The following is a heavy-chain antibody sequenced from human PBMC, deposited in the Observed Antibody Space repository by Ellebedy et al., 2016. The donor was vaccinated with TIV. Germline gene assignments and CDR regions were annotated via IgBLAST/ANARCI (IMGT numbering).Heavy chain of an antibody. CDR2: IIPIFGTA. Sequence: ASVKVSCKASGGTFSSYAISWVRQAPGQGLEWMGGIIPIFGTANYAQKFQGRVTMTTDTSTSTAYMELRSLRSDDTAVYYCARTYYYGSGAKPHDNNWYDPWGQGTLVTVSS. J-gene: IGHJ5*02. CDR3: ARTYYYGSGAKPHDNNWYDP. CDR1: GGTFSSYA. D-gene: IGHD3-10*01. V-gene: IGHV1-69*05.